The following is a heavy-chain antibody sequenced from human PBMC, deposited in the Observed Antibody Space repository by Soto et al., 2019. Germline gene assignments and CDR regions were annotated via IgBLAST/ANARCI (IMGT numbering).Heavy chain of an antibody. V-gene: IGHV3-33*01. CDR3: ARDPGGTTRGYFDY. Sequence: QVQLVESGGGVVQPGRSLRLSCAASGFTFSSYGMHWVRQAPGKGLEWVAVIWYDGSNKYYADSVKGRFTISRDNSKYTLYLQMNSLRAEDTAVYYCARDPGGTTRGYFDYWGQGTLVTVSS. J-gene: IGHJ4*02. D-gene: IGHD2-15*01. CDR2: IWYDGSNK. CDR1: GFTFSSYG.